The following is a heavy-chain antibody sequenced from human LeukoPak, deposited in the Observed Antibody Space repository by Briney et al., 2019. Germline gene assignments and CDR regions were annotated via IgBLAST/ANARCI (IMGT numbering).Heavy chain of an antibody. D-gene: IGHD3-10*01. Sequence: ASMNVSCKPSGDTFSDHYIHWVRQSPGQGLEWMGWINTKGASTKYAQKFQGRVTMTRDTSINTVYMELSRLTSADTAIYYCARDAEYGSGSMWLLDPGGQGTQVPVSS. CDR1: GDTFSDHY. CDR3: ARDAEYGSGSMWLLDP. CDR2: INTKGAST. J-gene: IGHJ5*02. V-gene: IGHV1-2*02.